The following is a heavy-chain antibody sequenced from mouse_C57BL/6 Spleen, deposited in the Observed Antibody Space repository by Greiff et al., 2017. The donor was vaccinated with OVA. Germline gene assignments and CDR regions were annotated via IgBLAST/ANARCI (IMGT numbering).Heavy chain of an antibody. D-gene: IGHD1-1*01. CDR1: GYTFTSYW. CDR3: ARERDYYGSSYGFAY. CDR2: IYPGSGST. J-gene: IGHJ3*01. V-gene: IGHV1-55*01. Sequence: VKLQQPGAELVKPGASVKMSCKASGYTFTSYWITWVKQRPGQGLEWIGDIYPGSGSTNYNEKFKSKATLTVDTSSSTAYMQLSSLTSEDSAVYYCARERDYYGSSYGFAYWGQGTLVTVSA.